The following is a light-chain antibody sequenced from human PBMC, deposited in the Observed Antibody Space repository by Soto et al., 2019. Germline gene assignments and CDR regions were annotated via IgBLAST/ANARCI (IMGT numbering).Light chain of an antibody. CDR1: SSDVGGYAY. Sequence: QSVLTQPASVSGSPGQSITISCTGTSSDVGGYAYVSWYQQHPGKAPKLIIYDVTNRPSGISNRFSGSKSGNTASLTISGLQAEDEADYYCSSYTSSSTLVVLGGGTKVTVL. CDR3: SSYTSSSTLVV. V-gene: IGLV2-14*03. J-gene: IGLJ3*02. CDR2: DVT.